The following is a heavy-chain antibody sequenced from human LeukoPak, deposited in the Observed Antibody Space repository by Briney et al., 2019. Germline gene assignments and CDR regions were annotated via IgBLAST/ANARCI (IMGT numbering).Heavy chain of an antibody. V-gene: IGHV3-64*01. D-gene: IGHD3-10*01. Sequence: GGSLRLSCAASGFTFSSYAMHWVRQAPGKGLEYVSAISSNGRITYYANTVKGRFTISRDNSKNTLYLQMGSLRAEDMAVYFCTRIKRGSFYYMDVWGKGTTVTVSS. CDR3: TRIKRGSFYYMDV. CDR1: GFTFSSYA. CDR2: ISSNGRIT. J-gene: IGHJ6*03.